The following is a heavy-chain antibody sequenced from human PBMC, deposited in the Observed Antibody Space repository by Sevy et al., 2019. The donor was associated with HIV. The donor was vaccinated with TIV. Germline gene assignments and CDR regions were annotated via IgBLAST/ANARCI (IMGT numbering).Heavy chain of an antibody. CDR1: GFTFSSYA. CDR2: ISYDGSNK. D-gene: IGHD3-10*01. J-gene: IGHJ4*02. CDR3: ARDEGVGSYYFDY. V-gene: IGHV3-30-3*01. Sequence: GGSLRLSCAASGFTFSSYAMHWVRQAPGKGLEWVAVISYDGSNKYYAHSVKGRFTISRDNSKNTLYLQMNSLRAEDTAVYYCARDEGVGSYYFDYWGQGTLVTVSS.